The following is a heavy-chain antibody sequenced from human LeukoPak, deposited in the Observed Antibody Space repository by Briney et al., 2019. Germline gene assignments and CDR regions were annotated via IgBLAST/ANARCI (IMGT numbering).Heavy chain of an antibody. D-gene: IGHD1-26*01. J-gene: IGHJ4*02. V-gene: IGHV4-39*01. CDR1: GGSISEISYS. CDR2: IYYSGST. CDR3: ARQGVVGATGFDF. Sequence: SETLSLTCSVSGGSISEISYSWGWIRQPPGKRLEWIGNIYYSGSTNNNPSLESRVVISVDTSRKQFSLTLTSVTATDTAVYYCARQGVVGATGFDFWGQGFLVTVSS.